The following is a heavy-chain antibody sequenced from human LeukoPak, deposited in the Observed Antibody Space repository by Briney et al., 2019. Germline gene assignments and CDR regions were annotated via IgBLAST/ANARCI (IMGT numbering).Heavy chain of an antibody. J-gene: IGHJ3*01. Sequence: ARSLSLSCAASGFTFSTYSIHWVRQAPGKGLEWVALISYDGSTKYYADSVKGRFTISRDNSNNTLYLQMNSLSAEDTAVYYCARDPIGAAGSTRAFDVWDHGTAVTVSS. V-gene: IGHV3-30-3*01. CDR3: ARDPIGAAGSTRAFDV. CDR1: GFTFSTYS. CDR2: ISYDGSTK. D-gene: IGHD6-13*01.